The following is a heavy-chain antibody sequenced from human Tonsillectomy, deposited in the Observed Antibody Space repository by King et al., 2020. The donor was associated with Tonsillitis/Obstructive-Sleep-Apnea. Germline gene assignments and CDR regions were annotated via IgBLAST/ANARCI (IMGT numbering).Heavy chain of an antibody. CDR2: ISGSGGST. V-gene: IGHV3-23*04. CDR1: GFTFSSYA. D-gene: IGHD3-22*01. CDR3: AKDGGLRYYDRSGYWGY. J-gene: IGHJ4*02. Sequence: VQLVESGGGLVQPGGSLRLSCAASGFTFSSYAMSWVRQAPGKGLEGVSAISGSGGSTYYADSVKGRFTISRDNSKNTLYLQMNSLRAADTAVYYCAKDGGLRYYDRSGYWGYWGQGTLVTVSS.